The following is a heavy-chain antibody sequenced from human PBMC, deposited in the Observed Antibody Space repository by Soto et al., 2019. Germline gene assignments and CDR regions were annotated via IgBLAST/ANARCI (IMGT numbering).Heavy chain of an antibody. V-gene: IGHV3-30*18. CDR2: ISYDGSNK. Sequence: QVQLVESGGGVVQPGRSLRLSCAASGFTFSSYGMHWVRQAPGKGLEWVAVISYDGSNKYYADSVKGRFTISRDNSKNTLDLQMNSLRAEDTAVYYCAKEQTALYSSTSLDYWGQGTLVTVSS. J-gene: IGHJ4*02. CDR1: GFTFSSYG. D-gene: IGHD6-13*01. CDR3: AKEQTALYSSTSLDY.